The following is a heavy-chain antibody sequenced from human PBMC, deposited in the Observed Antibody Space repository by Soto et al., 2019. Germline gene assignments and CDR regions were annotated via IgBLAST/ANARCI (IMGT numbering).Heavy chain of an antibody. Sequence: KTSETLSLTCTVSGGSISSYYWNWIRQPPGKGLEWIGYIYYSGSTYYNPSLKSRVTISVDTSKNQFSLKLSSVTAADTAVYYCARDSGIAVAAEYFQHWGQGTLVTVSS. CDR2: IYYSGST. CDR3: ARDSGIAVAAEYFQH. J-gene: IGHJ1*01. CDR1: GGSISSYY. D-gene: IGHD6-19*01. V-gene: IGHV4-59*12.